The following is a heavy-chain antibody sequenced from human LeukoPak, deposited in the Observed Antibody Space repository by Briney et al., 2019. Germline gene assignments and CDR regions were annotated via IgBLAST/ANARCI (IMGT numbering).Heavy chain of an antibody. Sequence: GESLKISCKGSGYGFTSYWIGWVRQMPGKGLEWMGIIYPGDSDTRYSPSFQGQVTISADKSISTAYLQWSSLKASDTAMYYCARRGIVVVPAAMSSYEYGMDVWGQGTTVTVSS. D-gene: IGHD2-2*01. J-gene: IGHJ6*02. V-gene: IGHV5-51*01. CDR2: IYPGDSDT. CDR1: GYGFTSYW. CDR3: ARRGIVVVPAAMSSYEYGMDV.